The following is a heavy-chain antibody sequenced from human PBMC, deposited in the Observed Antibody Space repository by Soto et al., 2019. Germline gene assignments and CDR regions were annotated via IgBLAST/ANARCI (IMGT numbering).Heavy chain of an antibody. CDR2: IWYDGSNK. J-gene: IGHJ4*02. CDR3: ARGWGAEGAFFDY. V-gene: IGHV3-33*01. Sequence: QVQLVESGGGVVQPGRSLRLSCAASGFTFSSYGMHWVRQAPGKGLEWVAVIWYDGSNKYYADSVKGRFTISRDNSKNTLYLQMNSLRAEDTAVYYCARGWGAEGAFFDYWGQGTLVTVSS. D-gene: IGHD1-26*01. CDR1: GFTFSSYG.